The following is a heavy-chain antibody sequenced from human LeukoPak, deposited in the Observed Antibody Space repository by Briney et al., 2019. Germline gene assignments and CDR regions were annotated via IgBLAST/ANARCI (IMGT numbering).Heavy chain of an antibody. CDR2: INPNSGGT. Sequence: ASVKVSCKASGYTFTGYYMHWVRQAPGQGLEWMGRINPNSGGTNYAQKFQGRVTMTRDTSISTAYMELSRLRSDDTAVYYCARGLMVYHTREEADYWGQGTLVTVSS. V-gene: IGHV1-2*06. CDR1: GYTFTGYY. CDR3: ARGLMVYHTREEADY. J-gene: IGHJ4*02. D-gene: IGHD2-8*01.